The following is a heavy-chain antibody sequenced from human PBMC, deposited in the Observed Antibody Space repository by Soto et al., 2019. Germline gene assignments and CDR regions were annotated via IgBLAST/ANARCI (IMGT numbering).Heavy chain of an antibody. D-gene: IGHD2-2*01. CDR3: AKEGGASCSTTSCRPYYFDS. Sequence: EVQLLESGGGLVQPGGSLRLSCAASGFTFSSYAMSWVRQAPGKGLEWVSAFSVSGGSTYYAHSVKGRFTISRDNSKNTLYLQINGLPAEDPPLYYCAKEGGASCSTTSCRPYYFDSWGHPALVPLSS. CDR1: GFTFSSYA. V-gene: IGHV3-23*01. CDR2: FSVSGGST. J-gene: IGHJ4*01.